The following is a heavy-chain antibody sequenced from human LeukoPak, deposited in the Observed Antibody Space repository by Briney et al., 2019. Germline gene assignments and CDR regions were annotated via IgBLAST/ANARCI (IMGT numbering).Heavy chain of an antibody. Sequence: GGSLRLSCAASGFTFSIYSMSWARQAPGKGLEWVSYISSTGSYINYADSVKGRFTVSRDNSKNSLYLQMNSLRAEDTAVYYCARIAPFRQYCSGGSCYNLDYWGQGTLLSVSS. J-gene: IGHJ4*02. CDR1: GFTFSIYS. V-gene: IGHV3-21*01. D-gene: IGHD2-15*01. CDR3: ARIAPFRQYCSGGSCYNLDY. CDR2: ISSTGSYI.